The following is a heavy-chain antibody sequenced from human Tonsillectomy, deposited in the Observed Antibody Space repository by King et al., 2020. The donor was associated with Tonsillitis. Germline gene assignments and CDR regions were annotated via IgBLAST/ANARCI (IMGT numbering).Heavy chain of an antibody. V-gene: IGHV1-69*01. J-gene: IGHJ4*02. CDR1: GGTFSTHA. D-gene: IGHD4-23*01. Sequence: VQLVESGAEVKKPGSSVKVSCKASGGTFSTHAISWVRQAPGQGLEWMGGIIPIFGTTNYAQKFQGRVTFSADESTSTAYMELSGLRSEDTAVYYCARAPGGISLFFDCWGQGTLGTVSS. CDR3: ARAPGGISLFFDC. CDR2: IIPIFGTT.